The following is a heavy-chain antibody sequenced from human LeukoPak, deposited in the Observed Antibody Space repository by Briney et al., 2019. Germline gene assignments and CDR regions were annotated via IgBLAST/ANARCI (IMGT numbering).Heavy chain of an antibody. D-gene: IGHD2-2*01. J-gene: IGHJ5*02. Sequence: GSLRLSCAASGFTFSSYSMNWVRQAPGKGLEWVSSISSSSSYIYYADSVKGRFTISRDNAKNSLYLQMNSLRAEDTAVYYCARDSHIVVVPAAVQGWFDPWGQGTLVTVSS. CDR3: ARDSHIVVVPAAVQGWFDP. V-gene: IGHV3-21*01. CDR1: GFTFSSYS. CDR2: ISSSSSYI.